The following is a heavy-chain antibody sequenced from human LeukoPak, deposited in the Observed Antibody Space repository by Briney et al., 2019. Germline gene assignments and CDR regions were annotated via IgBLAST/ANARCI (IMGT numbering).Heavy chain of an antibody. D-gene: IGHD2-15*01. J-gene: IGHJ4*02. Sequence: LSGGSLRLSCAASGFTFSSYAMSWVRQAPGKGLEWVSAISGSGGSTYYADSVKGRFTISRDNSKNTLYLQMNSLRAEDTAVYYCAKPTPHYCSGGSCYFPLGYWGQGTLVTVSS. V-gene: IGHV3-23*01. CDR1: GFTFSSYA. CDR3: AKPTPHYCSGGSCYFPLGY. CDR2: ISGSGGST.